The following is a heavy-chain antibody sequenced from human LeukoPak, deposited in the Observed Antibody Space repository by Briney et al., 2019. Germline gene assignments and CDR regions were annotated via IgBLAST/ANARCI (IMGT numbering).Heavy chain of an antibody. CDR2: INHSGST. CDR3: ARAKAKRATLSPYNWFDP. D-gene: IGHD5-24*01. V-gene: IGHV4-34*01. J-gene: IGHJ5*02. Sequence: PSETLSLTCAVYGGSFSGCYWSWIRQPPGKGLEWIGEINHSGSTNYNPSLKSRVTISVDTSRNQFSLKLSSVTAADTAVYYCARAKAKRATLSPYNWFDPWGQGTLVTVSS. CDR1: GGSFSGCY.